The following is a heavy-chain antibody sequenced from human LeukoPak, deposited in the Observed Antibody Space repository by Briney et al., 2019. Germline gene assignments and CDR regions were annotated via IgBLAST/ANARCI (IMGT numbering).Heavy chain of an antibody. J-gene: IGHJ4*02. D-gene: IGHD3-10*01. CDR2: IYYSGST. CDR1: GGSISSYY. Sequence: NTSETLSLTCTVSGGSISSYYWSWIRQPPGKGLEWIGYIYYSGSTNYNPSLKSRVTISVDTSKNQFSLKLSSVTAADTAVYYCARDLDPYGSGTGVGYWGQGTLVTVSS. CDR3: ARDLDPYGSGTGVGY. V-gene: IGHV4-59*01.